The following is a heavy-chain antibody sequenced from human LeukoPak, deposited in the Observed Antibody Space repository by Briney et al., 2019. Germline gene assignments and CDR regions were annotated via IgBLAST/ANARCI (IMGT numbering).Heavy chain of an antibody. CDR2: ISGSGGST. CDR1: GFTFSSYT. J-gene: IGHJ6*03. V-gene: IGHV3-23*01. Sequence: GGSLRLSCVASGFTFSSYTMNWVRQAPGKGLEWVSAISGSGGSTYYADSVKGRFTISRDNSKNTLYLQMNSLRAEDTAVYYCAKRGRYCSGGSCSTYYYYYYMDVWGKGTTVTVSS. D-gene: IGHD2-15*01. CDR3: AKRGRYCSGGSCSTYYYYYYMDV.